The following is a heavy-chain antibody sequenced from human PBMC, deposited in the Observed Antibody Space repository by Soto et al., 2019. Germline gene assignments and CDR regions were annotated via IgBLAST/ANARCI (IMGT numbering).Heavy chain of an antibody. J-gene: IGHJ5*02. Sequence: SVKVSCKASGYTFTGYYMHWVRQAPGQGLEWMGWINPNSGGTNYAQKFQGRVTMTRDTSISTAYMELSRLRSDDTAVYYCATFSRLDYGVHNWFDHWGQGTLVTVSS. V-gene: IGHV1-2*02. CDR3: ATFSRLDYGVHNWFDH. CDR1: GYTFTGYY. D-gene: IGHD4-17*01. CDR2: INPNSGGT.